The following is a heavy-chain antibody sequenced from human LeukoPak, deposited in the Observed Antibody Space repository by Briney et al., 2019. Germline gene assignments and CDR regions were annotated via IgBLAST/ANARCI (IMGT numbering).Heavy chain of an antibody. CDR2: IWYDGSNK. J-gene: IGHJ4*02. Sequence: GGSLRLSCAASGFTFSSYGMHWVRQAPGKGLEWVAVIWYDGSNKYYADSVKGRFTISRDNSKNTLYLQMNSLRAEDTAVYYCARDVSGWYDGGNGNFDYWGQGTLVTVSS. CDR1: GFTFSSYG. CDR3: ARDVSGWYDGGNGNFDY. D-gene: IGHD6-19*01. V-gene: IGHV3-33*08.